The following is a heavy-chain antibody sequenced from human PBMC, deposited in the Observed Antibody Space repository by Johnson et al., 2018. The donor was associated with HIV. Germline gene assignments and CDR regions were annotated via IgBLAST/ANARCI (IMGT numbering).Heavy chain of an antibody. J-gene: IGHJ3*02. CDR1: GFVFSSLA. D-gene: IGHD3-22*01. V-gene: IGHV3-72*01. CDR2: TRNKANSYTT. Sequence: VQLVESGGGVVQPGRSLRVSCAASGFVFSSLAIHWVRQAPGKGLEWVGRTRNKANSYTTEYAASVKGRFTISRDDSKNSLYLQMNSLKTEDTAVYYCARRYDSSGYRAGDAFDIWGQGTMVTVSS. CDR3: ARRYDSSGYRAGDAFDI.